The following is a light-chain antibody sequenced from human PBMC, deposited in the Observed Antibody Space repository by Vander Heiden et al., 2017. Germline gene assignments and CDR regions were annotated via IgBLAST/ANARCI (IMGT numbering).Light chain of an antibody. CDR1: ALPKQY. CDR3: QSADSSGTYKV. V-gene: IGLV3-25*03. CDR2: KDS. J-gene: IGLJ3*02. Sequence: SHARTQPPSVSGSPGQTARITCSGDALPKQYAYWYQQKPGQAPVLVIYKDSERPSGIPERFSGSSSGTTVTLTISGVQAEDEADYYCQSADSSGTYKVFGGGTKLTVL.